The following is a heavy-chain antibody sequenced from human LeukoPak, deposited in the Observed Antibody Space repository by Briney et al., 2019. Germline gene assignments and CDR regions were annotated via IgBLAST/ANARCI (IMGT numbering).Heavy chain of an antibody. Sequence: ASVKVSCKASGYTFIIYEIQWVRQAPGQGLEWVGWMRPRYGNTAYAQSFQGRVAITRDTSIDTVYMELSGLRSEDTAEYYCARVGAGEGGIDYWAQGTLITVSS. CDR1: GYTFIIYE. V-gene: IGHV1-8*03. CDR2: MRPRYGNT. D-gene: IGHD3-10*01. J-gene: IGHJ4*02. CDR3: ARVGAGEGGIDY.